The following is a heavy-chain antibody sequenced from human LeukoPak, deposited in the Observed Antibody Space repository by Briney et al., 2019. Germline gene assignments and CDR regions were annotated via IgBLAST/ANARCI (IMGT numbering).Heavy chain of an antibody. V-gene: IGHV4-30-4*01. Sequence: SETLSLTCTVSGGSISSGDYYWSWIRQPPGKGLEWIGYIYYSGSTYYNPALKSRVTISVDTYKKQFSLKLSSVTAADTDVYYCARDAYDSSGYPNWYFDLWGRGTLVTVSS. CDR1: GGSISSGDYY. J-gene: IGHJ2*01. D-gene: IGHD3-22*01. CDR2: IYYSGST. CDR3: ARDAYDSSGYPNWYFDL.